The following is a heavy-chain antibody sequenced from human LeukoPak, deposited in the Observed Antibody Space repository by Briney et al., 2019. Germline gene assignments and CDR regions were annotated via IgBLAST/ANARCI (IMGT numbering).Heavy chain of an antibody. CDR1: GSPYPSCG. V-gene: IGHV3-33*06. J-gene: IGHJ4*02. D-gene: IGHD3-16*01. CDR3: AKGDSYDPFEH. CDR2: IWYAGSNH. Sequence: GGPPSISCRATGSPYPSCGMHWHPQSPAKGPQPVPAIWYAGSNHQHADPMKGRLTISRENSGNTVFLQMNSLRPEDTAVYYCAKGDSYDPFEHWGLGTLVTVSS.